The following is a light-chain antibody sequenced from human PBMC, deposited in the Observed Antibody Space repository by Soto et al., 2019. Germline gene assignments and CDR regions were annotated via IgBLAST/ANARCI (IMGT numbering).Light chain of an antibody. Sequence: DIQMTQSPSSLSASVGDRVTITCRASQSISSYLNWYQQKPGKAPKLLIYAASTLQSGVPSRFSGSGSGTDFTLTISSLQPEDFATYYCQQSYSIPYTFGQGTKLESK. V-gene: IGKV1-39*01. CDR1: QSISSY. CDR2: AAS. J-gene: IGKJ2*01. CDR3: QQSYSIPYT.